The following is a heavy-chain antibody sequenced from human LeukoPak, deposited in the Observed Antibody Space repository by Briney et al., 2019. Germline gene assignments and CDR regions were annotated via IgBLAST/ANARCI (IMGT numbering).Heavy chain of an antibody. CDR3: ARATRRLWGRDNWFDP. CDR1: GGSISSSSYY. Sequence: SETLSLTSTVSGGSISSSSYYWGWIRQPPGKGLEWIGSIYYSGSTYYNPSLKSRVTISVDTSKNQFSLKLSSVAAADTAVYYCARATRRLWGRDNWFDPWGQGTLVTVSS. CDR2: IYYSGST. V-gene: IGHV4-39*07. J-gene: IGHJ5*02. D-gene: IGHD2-21*01.